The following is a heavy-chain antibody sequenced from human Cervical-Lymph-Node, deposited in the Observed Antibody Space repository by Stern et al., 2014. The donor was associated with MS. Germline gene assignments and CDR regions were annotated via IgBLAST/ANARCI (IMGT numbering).Heavy chain of an antibody. CDR1: GFTFSSYW. CDR2: ITSDGRGQ. CDR3: AREGPYGGNPFDY. Sequence: EVQLVESGGGLVQPGGSLRLSCAASGFTFSSYWMHWVRQAPGKGLLWVAGITSDGRGQTYADSGKGRLTISRDNAKNTLYLQMNSLRAEDTAVYYCAREGPYGGNPFDYWGQGTLVTVSS. J-gene: IGHJ4*02. D-gene: IGHD4-23*01. V-gene: IGHV3-74*03.